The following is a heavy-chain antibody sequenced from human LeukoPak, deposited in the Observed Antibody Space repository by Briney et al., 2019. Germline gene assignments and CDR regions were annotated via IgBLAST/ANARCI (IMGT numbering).Heavy chain of an antibody. Sequence: SETLSLTCTVSGGSISSYYWSWIRQPAGKGLEWIGRIYTSGSTNYNPSLKSRVTMSVDTSKNQFSLKLSSVAAADTAVYYCARIDSSRWFPDYWGREPWSPSPQ. CDR2: IYTSGST. CDR3: ARIDSSRWFPDY. CDR1: GGSISSYY. V-gene: IGHV4-4*07. J-gene: IGHJ4*02. D-gene: IGHD6-13*01.